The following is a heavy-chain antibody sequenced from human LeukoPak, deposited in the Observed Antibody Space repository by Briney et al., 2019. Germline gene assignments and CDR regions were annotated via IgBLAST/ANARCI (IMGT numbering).Heavy chain of an antibody. CDR1: GGSISRSY. Sequence: KPSETLSLTCTISGGSISRSYWSWIRQSPEKGLEWIGSMFYSGSTNYNPSLKSRVTISVDTSKNQFSLNLTSVTTADTAVYYCARARDDFWGAYYTTFDYWGPGTLVTVSS. J-gene: IGHJ4*02. CDR2: MFYSGST. D-gene: IGHD3-3*01. V-gene: IGHV4-59*01. CDR3: ARARDDFWGAYYTTFDY.